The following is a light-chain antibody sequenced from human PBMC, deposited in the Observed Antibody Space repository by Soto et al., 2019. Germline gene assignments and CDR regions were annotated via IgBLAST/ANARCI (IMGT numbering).Light chain of an antibody. CDR1: SSDVSAYNY. J-gene: IGLJ1*01. Sequence: QSVLTQPASVSGSPGQSITISCTGTSSDVSAYNYVSWYQHHPGKVPKLLIYEVTNRPSGVSDRFSGSKSGNTASLTISGLQTEDEADYYCSSKRDSSTLFVFGTGTKV. CDR3: SSKRDSSTLFV. V-gene: IGLV2-14*01. CDR2: EVT.